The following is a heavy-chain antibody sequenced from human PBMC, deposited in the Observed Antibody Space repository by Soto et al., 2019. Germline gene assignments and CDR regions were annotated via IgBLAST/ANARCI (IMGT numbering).Heavy chain of an antibody. CDR2: INPNSGGT. J-gene: IGHJ5*02. Sequence: ASVKVSCKASGYTFTGYYMHWVRQAPGQGLEWMGWINPNSGGTNYAQKFQGWVTMTRDTSISTAYMELSRLRSDDTAVYYCARGGYCSGGSCYNWFEPWGQGARVAVSS. D-gene: IGHD2-15*01. CDR1: GYTFTGYY. CDR3: ARGGYCSGGSCYNWFEP. V-gene: IGHV1-2*04.